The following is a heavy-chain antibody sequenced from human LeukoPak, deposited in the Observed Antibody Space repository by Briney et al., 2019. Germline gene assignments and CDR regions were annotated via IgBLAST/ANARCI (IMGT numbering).Heavy chain of an antibody. CDR1: GGPISSCSHH. D-gene: IGHD6-19*01. V-gene: IGHV4-39*07. Sequence: SEPLTLICTVSGGPISSCSHHWAWIRQAPGKGVDWIGTIGTIYNSGGTYYKPSLKSRVDRSVETSENQFSLRLSSVTAADTAVYYCARVGSGWGEIHYWGEGTLVTASS. J-gene: IGHJ4*02. CDR3: ARVGSGWGEIHY. CDR2: IGTIYNSGGT.